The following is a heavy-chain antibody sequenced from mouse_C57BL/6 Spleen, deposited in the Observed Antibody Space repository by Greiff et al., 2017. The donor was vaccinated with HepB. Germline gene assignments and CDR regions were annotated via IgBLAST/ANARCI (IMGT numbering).Heavy chain of an antibody. Sequence: QVQLQQPGAELVKPGASVKMSCKASGYTFTSYWITWVKQRPGQGLEWIGDIYPGSGSTNYNEKFKSKATLTVDTSSSTAYMQLSSLTSEDSAVYYCARGRIPVVATPFAYWGQGTLVTVSA. J-gene: IGHJ3*01. CDR3: ARGRIPVVATPFAY. CDR1: GYTFTSYW. D-gene: IGHD1-1*01. V-gene: IGHV1-55*01. CDR2: IYPGSGST.